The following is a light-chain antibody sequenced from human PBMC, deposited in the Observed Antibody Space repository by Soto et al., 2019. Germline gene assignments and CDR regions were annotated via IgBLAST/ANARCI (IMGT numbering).Light chain of an antibody. V-gene: IGKV1-5*03. CDR1: QSLGSW. CDR2: EAS. Sequence: DIQMTQSPSTLSASVGDRVTITCRASQSLGSWLAWYQQKAGKAPKLLIYEASKLATGVPSRISGSGSGTEFTLTISSLQPDDFATYYCQQYTNYPWTFGQGTKVDIK. J-gene: IGKJ1*01. CDR3: QQYTNYPWT.